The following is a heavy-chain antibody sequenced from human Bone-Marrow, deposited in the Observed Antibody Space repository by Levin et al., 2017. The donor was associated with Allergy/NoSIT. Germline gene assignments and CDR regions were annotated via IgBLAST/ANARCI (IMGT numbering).Heavy chain of an antibody. Sequence: LSLTCAASGFPFSNYGMHWVRQAPGKGLEWVAVIWYDGSNKNYAESVKGRFTISRDISRNTLYLQMNSLRAEDTALYYCARDAFITMVRGYLDYWGQGALVAVSS. V-gene: IGHV3-33*01. CDR3: ARDAFITMVRGYLDY. CDR1: GFPFSNYG. D-gene: IGHD3-10*01. J-gene: IGHJ4*02. CDR2: IWYDGSNK.